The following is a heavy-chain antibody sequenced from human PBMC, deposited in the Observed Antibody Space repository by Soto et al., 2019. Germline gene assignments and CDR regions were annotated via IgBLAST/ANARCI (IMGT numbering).Heavy chain of an antibody. CDR3: AKDLGQLLQRKDSYYYYAMDV. D-gene: IGHD2-15*01. CDR1: YYTLTELS. CDR2: FDPEDGET. J-gene: IGHJ6*02. V-gene: IGHV1-24*01. Sequence: ASVKVSCKVSYYTLTELSMHWVRQAPGKGLEWMGGFDPEDGETIYAQQFQGRVIMTEDTSTDTAYMELSSLISEDSAVYYCAKDLGQLLQRKDSYYYYAMDVWGQGTTVTVSS.